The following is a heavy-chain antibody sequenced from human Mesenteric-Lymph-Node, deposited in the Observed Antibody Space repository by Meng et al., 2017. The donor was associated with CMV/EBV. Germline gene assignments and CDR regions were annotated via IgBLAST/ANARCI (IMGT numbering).Heavy chain of an antibody. J-gene: IGHJ4*02. V-gene: IGHV3-48*04. D-gene: IGHD2-21*01. CDR1: GFIFSSYT. Sequence: GGSLRLSCAASGFIFSSYTMNWVRQTPGKELEWVSYISSSSSTIYYADSVKGRFTVSRDNAKNSLYLQMNSLRAEDTAVYYCARERAMCGGDCLDYWGQGTLVTVSS. CDR2: ISSSSSTI. CDR3: ARERAMCGGDCLDY.